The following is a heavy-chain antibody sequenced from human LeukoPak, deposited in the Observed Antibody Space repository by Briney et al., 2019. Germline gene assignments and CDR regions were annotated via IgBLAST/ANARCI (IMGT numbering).Heavy chain of an antibody. CDR1: GYTFIDYY. CDR2: INPNSGGT. V-gene: IGHV1-2*02. J-gene: IGHJ4*02. Sequence: ASVKVSCKTSGYTFIDYYMYWVRQAPGQGLELMGWINPNSGGTKYAQKFQGRVTMTRDTSISTAYMELSRLRSDDTAVYYCARASTVTTDFDYWGQGTLVTVSS. D-gene: IGHD4-17*01. CDR3: ARASTVTTDFDY.